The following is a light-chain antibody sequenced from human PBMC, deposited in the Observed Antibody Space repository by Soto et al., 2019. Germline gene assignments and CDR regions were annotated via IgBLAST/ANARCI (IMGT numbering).Light chain of an antibody. V-gene: IGKV3-15*01. Sequence: EILLTQSPATLSVPPGERATLSCRASQSVSTNFAWYQQRPGQAPRILFYGASIRATAVPARFTASGSGTEFTLTISRLQSEDFSVYYCQQYNTWPRTFGQGTKVDIK. CDR2: GAS. CDR3: QQYNTWPRT. CDR1: QSVSTN. J-gene: IGKJ1*01.